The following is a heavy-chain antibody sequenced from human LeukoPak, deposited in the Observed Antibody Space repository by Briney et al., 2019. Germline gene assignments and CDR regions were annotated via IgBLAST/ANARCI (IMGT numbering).Heavy chain of an antibody. Sequence: GGSLRLSCAASGFTVSDNNMIWVRQAPGKGLEWVSAISGSGGSTYYADSVKGRFTISRDNSKNTLYLQMNSLRAEDTAVYYCQDSGNTYGDYWGQGTLVTVSS. CDR2: ISGSGGST. CDR1: GFTVSDNN. J-gene: IGHJ4*02. V-gene: IGHV3-23*01. CDR3: QDSGNTYGDY. D-gene: IGHD3-10*01.